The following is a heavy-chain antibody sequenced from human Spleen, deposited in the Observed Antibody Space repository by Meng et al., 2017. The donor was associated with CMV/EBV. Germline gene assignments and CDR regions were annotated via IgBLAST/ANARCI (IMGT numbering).Heavy chain of an antibody. V-gene: IGHV3-53*01. J-gene: IGHJ4*02. D-gene: IGHD5-12*01. CDR1: GFTVSGNH. Sequence: EVQLGESGGGLIQTGESLTLSCAASGFTVSGNHMSWVRQAPGKGLEWVSDINSDGYTSYIDSVKGRFTISRDNSRNTVYLQMNSLRVEDTAIYYCARASPGYGGFPDWGQGTLVTVSS. CDR2: INSDGYT. CDR3: ARASPGYGGFPD.